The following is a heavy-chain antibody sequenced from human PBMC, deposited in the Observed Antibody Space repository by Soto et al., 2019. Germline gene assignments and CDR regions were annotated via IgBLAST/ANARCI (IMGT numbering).Heavy chain of an antibody. D-gene: IGHD6-19*01. Sequence: EVQLLESGGGLVQPGGSLRLSCAASGFTFSSYAMSWVRQAPGKGLEWVSAISGSGGSTYYADSVKGRFTISRDNSKNTLYLQMNSLRAEDTAVYYCAKPPEPSLVAGAVFDYWGQGTLVTVSS. CDR1: GFTFSSYA. J-gene: IGHJ4*02. CDR2: ISGSGGST. V-gene: IGHV3-23*01. CDR3: AKPPEPSLVAGAVFDY.